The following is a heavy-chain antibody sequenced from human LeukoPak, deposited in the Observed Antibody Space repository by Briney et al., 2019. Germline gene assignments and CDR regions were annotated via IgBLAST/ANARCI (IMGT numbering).Heavy chain of an antibody. CDR3: ARDTSGNYPPLNFHY. D-gene: IGHD3-10*01. J-gene: IGHJ4*02. CDR1: GFTVSSSY. Sequence: PGGSLRLSCAASGFTVSSSYLSWVRQAPGRGLEWVSIIYSGGNTYYADSVKGRFTISRDNSKNTLFLRMNSLRAEDTAIYYCARDTSGNYPPLNFHYWGQGTLVTVSS. V-gene: IGHV3-53*01. CDR2: IYSGGNT.